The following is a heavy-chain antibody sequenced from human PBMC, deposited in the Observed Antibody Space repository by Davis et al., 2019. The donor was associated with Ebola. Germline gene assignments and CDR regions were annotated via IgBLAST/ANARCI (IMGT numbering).Heavy chain of an antibody. V-gene: IGHV3-33*01. D-gene: IGHD1-7*01. Sequence: GESLKISCAASGFIFSNSPMHWVRQAPGKGLEWVGLIWYDGSVKYYGDSVKGRFTISRDNSKDSLYLQMTSLTVEDTAVYYCATRFSNSDGALDIWGQGTLVTVSS. CDR2: IWYDGSVK. J-gene: IGHJ3*02. CDR3: ATRFSNSDGALDI. CDR1: GFIFSNSP.